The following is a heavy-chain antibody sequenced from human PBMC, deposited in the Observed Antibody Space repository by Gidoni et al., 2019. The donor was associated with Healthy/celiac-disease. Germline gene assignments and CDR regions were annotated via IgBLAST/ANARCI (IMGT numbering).Heavy chain of an antibody. Sequence: QVQLQESRPGLVKPSETMSLTCTVSGGSISSYYWSWIRQPPGKVLVWIGYIYYSGSTNYNSSLKSRVTISVDTSKIQFSLKPSSVTAADTAVDYCARLMAASSVWGWDYWGQGTLVTVSS. D-gene: IGHD6-19*01. V-gene: IGHV4-59*08. CDR3: ARLMAASSVWGWDY. CDR1: GGSISSYY. CDR2: IYYSGST. J-gene: IGHJ4*02.